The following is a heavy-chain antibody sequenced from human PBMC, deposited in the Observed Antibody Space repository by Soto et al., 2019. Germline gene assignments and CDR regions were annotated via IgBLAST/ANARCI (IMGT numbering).Heavy chain of an antibody. CDR2: ISGSGGST. Sequence: EVQLLESGGGLVQPGGSLRLSCAASGFTFSSYAMSWVRQAPGKGLEWVSAISGSGGSTYYADSVKGRFTISRDNSKNTVYRQMNSLRAEDTAVYYCVKGGSWYGLGYYGMDVWGQGTTVTVSS. CDR1: GFTFSSYA. J-gene: IGHJ6*02. D-gene: IGHD6-13*01. V-gene: IGHV3-23*01. CDR3: VKGGSWYGLGYYGMDV.